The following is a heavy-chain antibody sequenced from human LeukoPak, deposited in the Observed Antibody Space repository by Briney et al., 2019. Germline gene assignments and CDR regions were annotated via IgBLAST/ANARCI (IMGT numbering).Heavy chain of an antibody. CDR1: GFTFSSYS. Sequence: GGSLRLSCAASGFTFSSYSMNWVRQAPGKGLEWVSGISSSGSGDNTYYADSVKGRFTISRDNSKNTLYLQMSSLRAEDTALYYCVKVGDSGYGEYYQHWGQGTLVTVSS. CDR3: VKVGDSGYGEYYQH. J-gene: IGHJ1*01. D-gene: IGHD5-12*01. CDR2: ISSSGSGDNT. V-gene: IGHV3-23*01.